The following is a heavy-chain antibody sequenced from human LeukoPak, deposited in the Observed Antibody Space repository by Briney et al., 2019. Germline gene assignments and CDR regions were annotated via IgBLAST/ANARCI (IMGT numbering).Heavy chain of an antibody. CDR2: ISYDGSNK. CDR1: VFTFSSCD. CDR3: ARGFESSGWYCDY. J-gene: IGHJ4*02. D-gene: IGHD6-19*01. Sequence: PGTSLRLSCAVSVFTFSSCDMRWVRQAPGKGLEWIAVISYDGSNKYYADSVKGRFTISRDNSKNTLYLQMNSLRAEDTAVYYCARGFESSGWYCDYWGQGTLVTVSS. V-gene: IGHV3-30-3*01.